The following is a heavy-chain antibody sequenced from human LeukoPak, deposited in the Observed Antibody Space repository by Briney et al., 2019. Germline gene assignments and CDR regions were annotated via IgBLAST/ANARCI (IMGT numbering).Heavy chain of an antibody. CDR2: IYPGDSDT. V-gene: IGHV5-51*01. CDR3: ARLGCSSTSCGGDWFDP. D-gene: IGHD2-2*01. J-gene: IGHJ5*02. CDR1: GYSFTSYW. Sequence: EALKISCKGSGYSFTSYWIGWVRQMPGKGLEWMGIIYPGDSDTRYSPSFQGQVTISADKSISTAYLQWSSLKASDTAMYYCARLGCSSTSCGGDWFDPWGQRTLVTVCS.